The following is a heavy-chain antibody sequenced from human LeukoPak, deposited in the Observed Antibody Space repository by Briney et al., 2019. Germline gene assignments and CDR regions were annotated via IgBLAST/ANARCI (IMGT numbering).Heavy chain of an antibody. D-gene: IGHD3-22*01. CDR2: ISYDGSNK. V-gene: IGHV3-30-3*01. Sequence: GGSLRLSCAASGFTFSSYAMHWVRQAPGKGLEWVAVISYDGSNKYYADSVKGRFTISRDNSKNTLYPQMNSLRAEDTAVYYCARVVAVVVLNDAFDIWGQGTMVTVSS. CDR3: ARVVAVVVLNDAFDI. J-gene: IGHJ3*02. CDR1: GFTFSSYA.